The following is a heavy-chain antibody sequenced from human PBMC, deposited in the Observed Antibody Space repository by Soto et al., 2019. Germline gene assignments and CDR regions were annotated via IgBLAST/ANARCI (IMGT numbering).Heavy chain of an antibody. V-gene: IGHV4-31*03. CDR2: IYYSGST. CDR3: AMRRDGYQLPY. Sequence: SETLSLTCTVSGDSISTNSYSWGWIRQHPGKGLEWIGYIYYSGSTYYNPSLKSRVTISVDTSKNQFSLKLSSVTAADTAVYYCAMRRDGYQLPYWGQGTLVTAPQ. J-gene: IGHJ4*02. D-gene: IGHD5-12*01. CDR1: GDSISTNSYS.